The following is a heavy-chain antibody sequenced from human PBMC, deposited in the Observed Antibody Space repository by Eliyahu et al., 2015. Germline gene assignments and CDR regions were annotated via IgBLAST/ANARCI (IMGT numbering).Heavy chain of an antibody. CDR3: ARQGDSDSTTYYYVAPYDH. J-gene: IGHJ4*02. Sequence: EVQLEQSGAEVKKPGESLTISCKASGYXFXNXWIGWVRXXPGKGLGWMGSLXPGDSAARYSPSFQGQVTFSADKSISTVYLRWSSLKASDTAMYYCARQGDSDSTTYYYVAPYDHWGQGTLVTVSS. D-gene: IGHD3-22*01. V-gene: IGHV5-51*01. CDR2: LXPGDSAA. CDR1: GYXFXNXW.